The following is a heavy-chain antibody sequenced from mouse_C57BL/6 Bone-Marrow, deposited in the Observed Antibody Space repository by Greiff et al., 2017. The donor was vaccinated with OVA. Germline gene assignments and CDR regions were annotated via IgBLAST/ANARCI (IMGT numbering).Heavy chain of an antibody. V-gene: IGHV2-5*01. CDR1: GFSLTSYG. Sequence: VKLVESGPGLVQPSQSLSITCTVSGFSLTSYGVHWVRQSPGKGLEWLGVIWRGGSTDYNAAFMSRLSITKDNSKSQVFFKMNSLQADDTAIYYCAKKDYGSSHWYFDVWGTGTTVTVSS. D-gene: IGHD1-1*01. CDR3: AKKDYGSSHWYFDV. CDR2: IWRGGST. J-gene: IGHJ1*03.